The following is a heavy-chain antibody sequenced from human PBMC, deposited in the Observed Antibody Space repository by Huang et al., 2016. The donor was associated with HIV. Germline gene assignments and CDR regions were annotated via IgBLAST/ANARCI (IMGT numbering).Heavy chain of an antibody. CDR1: GNTFSNYD. CDR2: MNPNSGNT. V-gene: IGHV1-8*01. Sequence: QVQLVQSGAEVKKPGASVKVSCKASGNTFSNYDINWVRQAPGQGLEWMGWMNPNSGNTGYARKFQDRVTMTRSTSISTAYMELSRLRFEDTAVYYCATLPPVNYGRSGGRVRDYWGQGSLVTVSS. CDR3: ATLPPVNYGRSGGRVRDY. J-gene: IGHJ4*02. D-gene: IGHD2-15*01.